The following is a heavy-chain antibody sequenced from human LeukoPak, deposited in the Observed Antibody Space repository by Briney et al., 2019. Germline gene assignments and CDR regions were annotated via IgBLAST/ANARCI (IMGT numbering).Heavy chain of an antibody. J-gene: IGHJ4*02. Sequence: ASVTVSCKASGYTFTIYGITWGRQGPGQGLEWMGWISAYNGNTNYAQKLQGRVTMTTDTSTSTAYMELRSLRSDDTAVYYCARSPYYYDSSGYSLPYYFDYWGQGTLVTVSS. D-gene: IGHD3-22*01. CDR3: ARSPYYYDSSGYSLPYYFDY. V-gene: IGHV1-18*01. CDR2: ISAYNGNT. CDR1: GYTFTIYG.